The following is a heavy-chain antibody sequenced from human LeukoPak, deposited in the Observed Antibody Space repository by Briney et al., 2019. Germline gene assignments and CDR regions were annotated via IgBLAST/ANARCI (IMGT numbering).Heavy chain of an antibody. CDR3: ARSRYDILTGYAPDAFDI. J-gene: IGHJ3*02. V-gene: IGHV1-46*01. CDR2: INPSGAST. Sequence: ASVKVSCKASGYTFTSYFMHWVRQAPGQGLEWMGIINPSGASTSYAQQFQGRVTMTRDTSTSTVYMELSSLRSEDTAVYYCARSRYDILTGYAPDAFDIWGQGTMVTVSS. D-gene: IGHD3-9*01. CDR1: GYTFTSYF.